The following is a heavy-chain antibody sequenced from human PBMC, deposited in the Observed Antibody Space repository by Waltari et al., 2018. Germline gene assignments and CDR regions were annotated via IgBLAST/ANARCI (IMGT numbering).Heavy chain of an antibody. Sequence: QVQLQESGPGLLKPSETLSLICTVSGGSISTYYWSWVRQPAGKGLEWIGRIYGSGSTSYNPSLMSRLTMSVDRSKNQFSLKLSSVTAADTAVYYCARESSATDYYMDVWGKGTTVTVSS. D-gene: IGHD5-12*01. CDR3: ARESSATDYYMDV. J-gene: IGHJ6*03. V-gene: IGHV4-4*07. CDR2: IYGSGST. CDR1: GGSISTYY.